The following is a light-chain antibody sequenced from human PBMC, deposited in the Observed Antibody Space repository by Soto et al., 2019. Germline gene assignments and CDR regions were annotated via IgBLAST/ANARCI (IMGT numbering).Light chain of an antibody. J-gene: IGLJ3*02. CDR2: EVS. CDR3: ISYTTSSTWV. CDR1: SSDVGDYKY. V-gene: IGLV2-14*01. Sequence: QSALTQPASVSGSPGQSITISCTGPSSDVGDYKYVSWYQQHPGKAPKVMIYEVSKRPSGISNRFSGSKSGNTASLTIFGLQAEDEADYYCISYTTSSTWVFGGGTKLTVL.